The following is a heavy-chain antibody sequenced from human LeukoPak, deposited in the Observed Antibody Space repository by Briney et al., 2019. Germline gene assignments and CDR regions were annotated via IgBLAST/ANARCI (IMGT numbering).Heavy chain of an antibody. V-gene: IGHV1-18*01. CDR2: ISAYNGNT. CDR3: ARELTTVTTSLSLDY. D-gene: IGHD4-17*01. J-gene: IGHJ4*02. Sequence: GASVKVSCKASGYTFTSYGISWVRQAPGQGLEWMGWISAYNGNTNYAQKLQGRVTMTTDTSTSTAYMELRSLRSDDTAVYYCARELTTVTTSLSLDYWGQGTLVTVSS. CDR1: GYTFTSYG.